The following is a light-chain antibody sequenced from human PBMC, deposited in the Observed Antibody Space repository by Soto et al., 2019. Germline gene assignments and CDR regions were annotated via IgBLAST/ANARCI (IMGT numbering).Light chain of an antibody. J-gene: IGLJ1*01. CDR1: SSDVGGYNF. V-gene: IGLV2-14*03. CDR3: GSWDSSLSAYV. Sequence: QSVLTQTASVSGSPGQSITISCTGTSSDVGGYNFVSWYQQHPGKAPKLIIHEVTNRPSGVSTRFSGSKSGTSATLGITGFQTGDEADYYCGSWDSSLSAYVFGTGTKVTVL. CDR2: EVT.